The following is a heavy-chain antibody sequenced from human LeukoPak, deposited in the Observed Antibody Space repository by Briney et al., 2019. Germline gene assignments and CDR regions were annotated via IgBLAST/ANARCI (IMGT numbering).Heavy chain of an antibody. CDR3: AKGELLG. J-gene: IGHJ4*02. Sequence: PGGSLRLSCAASGFTFSTYAMSWVRQAPGKGLEWVSAISGSGDSGSTYYADSVKGRFTISRDNSKNTLSPQMNSLRAEDTAVYYCAKGELLGWGQGTLVTVSS. D-gene: IGHD2-15*01. V-gene: IGHV3-23*01. CDR1: GFTFSTYA. CDR2: ISGSGDSGST.